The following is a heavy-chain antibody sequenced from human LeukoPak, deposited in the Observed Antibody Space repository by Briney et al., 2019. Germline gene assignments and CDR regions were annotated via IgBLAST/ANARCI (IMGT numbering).Heavy chain of an antibody. V-gene: IGHV3-74*01. Sequence: PGGSLRLSCAASGFTFSSYWMHWVRQAPGKGLVWVSRINSDGSSTSYADSVKGRFTISRDNAKNTLYLQMNSLRAEDTAVYYCARADYGGNEVYYGMDVWGQGTTVTVSS. D-gene: IGHD4-23*01. J-gene: IGHJ6*02. CDR1: GFTFSSYW. CDR3: ARADYGGNEVYYGMDV. CDR2: INSDGSST.